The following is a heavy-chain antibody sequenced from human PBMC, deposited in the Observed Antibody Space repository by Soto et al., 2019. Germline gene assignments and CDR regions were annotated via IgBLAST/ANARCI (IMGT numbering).Heavy chain of an antibody. CDR3: ARNPYYYDSSGFRENYYYYYGMDV. D-gene: IGHD3-22*01. CDR1: GGSVSRNKFF. J-gene: IGHJ6*02. CDR2: IYYSGST. V-gene: IGHV4-31*03. Sequence: SETMSLTCIVSGGSVSRNKFFWGWIRHLPGKGLEWIGYIYYSGSTYYNPSLKSRVTISVDTSKNQFSLKLSSVTAADTAVYYCARNPYYYDSSGFRENYYYYYGMDVWGQGTTVT.